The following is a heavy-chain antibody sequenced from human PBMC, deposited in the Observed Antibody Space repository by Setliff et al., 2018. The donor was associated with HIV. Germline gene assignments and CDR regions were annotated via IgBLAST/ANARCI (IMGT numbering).Heavy chain of an antibody. J-gene: IGHJ4*02. V-gene: IGHV3-23*01. CDR2: IRGSGSGDTT. D-gene: IGHD6-13*01. CDR3: AREDSSWYGSLDY. CDR1: GFIFSSYA. Sequence: GGSLRLSCAASGFIFSSYAMTWVRQAPGKGLEWVATIRGSGSGDTTHYADFVKGRFTISRDNSKNTVYLQMNSLRAEDMAIYYCAREDSSWYGSLDYWGQGTPVTVSS.